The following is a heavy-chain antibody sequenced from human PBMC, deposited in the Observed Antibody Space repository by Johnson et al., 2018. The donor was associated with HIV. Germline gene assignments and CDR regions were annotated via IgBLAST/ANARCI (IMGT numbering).Heavy chain of an antibody. J-gene: IGHJ3*02. CDR3: ARDGWEQRGETVGDGFDI. CDR2: ISYDGTKK. Sequence: QVQLVESGGGVVQPGRSLRLSCAASGFTFSSYGMHWVRQAPGKGLEWVAVISYDGTKKYYADSVRGRFIISRDNSKNTLYLQMNSLRVEDTAVYYCARDGWEQRGETVGDGFDIWGQGTMVTVSS. D-gene: IGHD1-26*01. CDR1: GFTFSSYG. V-gene: IGHV3-30*19.